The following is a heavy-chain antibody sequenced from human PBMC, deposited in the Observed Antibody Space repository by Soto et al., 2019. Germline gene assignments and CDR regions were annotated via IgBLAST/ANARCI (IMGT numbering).Heavy chain of an antibody. D-gene: IGHD5-18*01. CDR2: FSRGEGT. V-gene: IGHV4-34*01. J-gene: IGHJ4*02. CDR1: GGSISDYY. CDR3: ARGVDSSKTGY. Sequence: QVQLQQWGAGLLKPSEILSLTCAVYGGSISDYYLSWIRQPPGKGLECIGEFSRGEGTKYNPSLKSRVTISVDTSKNQFSLRLNSVTAADTAVYYCARGVDSSKTGYWGQGTLVTVSS.